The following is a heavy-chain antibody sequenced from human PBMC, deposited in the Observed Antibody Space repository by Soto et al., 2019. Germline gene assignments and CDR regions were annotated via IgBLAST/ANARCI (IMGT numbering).Heavy chain of an antibody. Sequence: QVQLVQSGPEVKKPGASVKVSCKTSGYTFTSYGITWVRQAPGQGLEWMGWITTDKGKTTYAQKFQGRVTMTTDISTSTAYMELRSLRSDDTAVYYCASRSPAFDYWGQGTLVTVFS. J-gene: IGHJ4*02. CDR2: ITTDKGKT. CDR1: GYTFTSYG. V-gene: IGHV1-18*01. CDR3: ASRSPAFDY.